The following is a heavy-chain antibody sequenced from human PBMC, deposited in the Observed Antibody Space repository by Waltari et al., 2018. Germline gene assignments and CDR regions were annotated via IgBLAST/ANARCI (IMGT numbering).Heavy chain of an antibody. CDR1: GFTFSRYC. CDR3: ARDQAAGTRWGLDY. Sequence: EVQLVESGGGLVQPGGSLRLACAASGFTFSRYCMHWVRQAPGKGLVCVLRTNSDGSSTSDAESVKGRFTSSRYNAKNTLYLQMNSLRAEDTAVYYCARDQAAGTRWGLDYWGQGTLVTVSS. V-gene: IGHV3-74*01. D-gene: IGHD6-25*01. J-gene: IGHJ4*02. CDR2: TNSDGSST.